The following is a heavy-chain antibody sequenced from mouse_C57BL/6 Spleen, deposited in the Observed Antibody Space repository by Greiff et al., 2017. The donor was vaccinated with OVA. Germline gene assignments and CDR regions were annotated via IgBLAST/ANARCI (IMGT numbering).Heavy chain of an antibody. J-gene: IGHJ1*03. CDR3: ASPHYYGSSTDWYFDV. D-gene: IGHD1-1*01. CDR1: GFSLTSYG. Sequence: VKLVESGPGLVQPSQSLSITCTVSGFSLTSYGVHWVRQSPGKGLEWLGVIWSGGSTDYNAAFISRLSISKDNSKSQVFFKMNSLQADDTAIYYCASPHYYGSSTDWYFDVWGTGTTVTVSS. V-gene: IGHV2-2*01. CDR2: IWSGGST.